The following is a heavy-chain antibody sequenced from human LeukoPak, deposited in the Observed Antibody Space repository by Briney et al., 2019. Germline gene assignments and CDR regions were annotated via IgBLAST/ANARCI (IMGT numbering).Heavy chain of an antibody. J-gene: IGHJ4*02. Sequence: GGSLTLSCAASGFTFSTYSMNWVPQAPGKGREWVSSISGSSSYIYYADSVKGRFTISRDNAKNSLYLQMNSLKTEDTAVYYCVRVWRGYYFDYWGQGTLVTVSS. CDR3: VRVWRGYYFDY. CDR2: ISGSSSYI. D-gene: IGHD3-10*01. CDR1: GFTFSTYS. V-gene: IGHV3-21*04.